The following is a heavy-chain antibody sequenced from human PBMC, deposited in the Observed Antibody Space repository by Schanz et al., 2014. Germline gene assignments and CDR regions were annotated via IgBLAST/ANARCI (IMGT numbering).Heavy chain of an antibody. CDR3: ARGGGAAAST. D-gene: IGHD6-13*01. J-gene: IGHJ5*02. V-gene: IGHV3-66*01. Sequence: EVQLVESGGGLVQPGGSLRLSCAASGFTVSNNLMRWVRQAPGKGLEWVSIIYSGGSTFYADSVKGRFTISRDNSKNTMYLQMNSLRAEDTAVYYCARGGGAAASTWGQGTLVTVSS. CDR2: IYSGGST. CDR1: GFTVSNNL.